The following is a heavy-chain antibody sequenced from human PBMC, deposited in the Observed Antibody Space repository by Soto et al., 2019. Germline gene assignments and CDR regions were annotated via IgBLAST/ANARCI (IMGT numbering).Heavy chain of an antibody. D-gene: IGHD3-22*01. CDR2: IGTAGDT. J-gene: IGHJ2*01. CDR3: ARGGHDSSGSDFDL. CDR1: GFTFSSYD. Sequence: EVQLVESGGGLVQPGGSLRLSCAASGFTFSSYDMHWVRQATGKGLEWVSAIGTAGDTYYPGSVKGRFTISRENAKNSLYLQMNGLRAGDTAVYYCARGGHDSSGSDFDLWGRGTLVTVSS. V-gene: IGHV3-13*01.